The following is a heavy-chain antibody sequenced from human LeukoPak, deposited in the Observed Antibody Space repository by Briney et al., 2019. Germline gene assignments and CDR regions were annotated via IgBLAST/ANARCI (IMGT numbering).Heavy chain of an antibody. D-gene: IGHD6-6*01. J-gene: IGHJ3*02. CDR3: ASLFLCYGCSSSSDSFNI. CDR2: ISSSSSTI. Sequence: GGSLRLSCAASGLTFSSYSMNWVRQAPGKGGEWVSYISSSSSTIYYAESVKVRFTISRDNATNSLYLQMNSLRAEDTAVYYCASLFLCYGCSSSSDSFNIWGQGTMVTVSS. V-gene: IGHV3-48*01. CDR1: GLTFSSYS.